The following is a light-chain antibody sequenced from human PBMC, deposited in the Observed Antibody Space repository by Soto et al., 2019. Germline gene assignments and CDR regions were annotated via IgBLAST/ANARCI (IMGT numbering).Light chain of an antibody. CDR2: GAS. J-gene: IGKJ5*01. Sequence: EIVLTQSPGTLSLSPGERATLSCRASQSVSSSYLAWYQQKPGQAPWLLIYGASGRATGIPDRFSGSGSGTDFTLTISRLEPEDFAVYYCQQYGSSPGITFGQGTRLEIK. CDR1: QSVSSSY. V-gene: IGKV3-20*01. CDR3: QQYGSSPGIT.